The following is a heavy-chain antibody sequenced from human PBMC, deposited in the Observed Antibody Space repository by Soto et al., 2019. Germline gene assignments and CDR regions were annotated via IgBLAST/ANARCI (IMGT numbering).Heavy chain of an antibody. CDR2: IIPIFGTA. J-gene: IGHJ6*02. CDR1: GGTFSSYA. Sequence: SVKVSFKACGGTFSSYAISWLRQAPGQGLEWMGGIIPIFGTANYAQKFQGRVTITADKSTSTAYMELSSLRSEDTAVYYCARRTMVRGALSGMDVWGQGTTVTVSS. V-gene: IGHV1-69*06. D-gene: IGHD3-10*01. CDR3: ARRTMVRGALSGMDV.